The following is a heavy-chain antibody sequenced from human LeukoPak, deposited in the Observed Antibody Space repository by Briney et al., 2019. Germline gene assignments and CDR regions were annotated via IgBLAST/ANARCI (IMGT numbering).Heavy chain of an antibody. D-gene: IGHD3-10*01. CDR1: GYTFTSYD. Sequence: ASVKVSCKASGYTFTSYDINWVRQATGQGLEWMGWMNPNSGNTGYAQKFQGRVTMTRNTSISTAYMELSSLRSEDTAVYYCARSQGFRYGSGRYMDVWGKGTTVTISS. CDR2: MNPNSGNT. J-gene: IGHJ6*03. CDR3: ARSQGFRYGSGRYMDV. V-gene: IGHV1-8*01.